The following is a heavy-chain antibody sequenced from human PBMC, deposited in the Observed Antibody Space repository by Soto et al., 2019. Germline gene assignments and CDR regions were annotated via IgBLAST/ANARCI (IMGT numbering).Heavy chain of an antibody. V-gene: IGHV5-51*01. CDR2: IYPGDSDT. CDR1: GYSFTSYW. J-gene: IGHJ3*02. Sequence: GESLKISCKGSGYSFTSYWIGWVRQMPGKGLEWMGIIYPGDSDTRYSPSFQGQVTISADKSISTAYLQWSSLKASDTAMYYCEISGVVNAIDNDAFDIWGQGTMVTVSS. D-gene: IGHD3-10*01. CDR3: EISGVVNAIDNDAFDI.